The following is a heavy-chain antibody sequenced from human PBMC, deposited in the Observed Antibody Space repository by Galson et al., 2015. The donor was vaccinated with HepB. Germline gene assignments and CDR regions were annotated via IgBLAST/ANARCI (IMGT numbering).Heavy chain of an antibody. D-gene: IGHD1-26*01. Sequence: SLRLSCAASGFTFSSYGMHWVRQAPGKGLEWVAVISYDGSNKYYADSVKGRFTISRDNSKNTLYLQMNSLRAEDTAVYYCAKASGNKVGATGYWGQGTLVTVSS. CDR2: ISYDGSNK. CDR3: AKASGNKVGATGY. V-gene: IGHV3-30*18. J-gene: IGHJ4*02. CDR1: GFTFSSYG.